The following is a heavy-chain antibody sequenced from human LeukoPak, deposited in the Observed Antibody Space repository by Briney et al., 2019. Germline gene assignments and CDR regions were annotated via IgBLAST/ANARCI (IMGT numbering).Heavy chain of an antibody. CDR1: GFTLTNHG. V-gene: IGHV3-23*01. D-gene: IGHD2-15*01. Sequence: HPGGSLRLSCAVSGFTLTNHGVSWVRQAPGKRLEWVSIITGTGGKYYGDSVKGRFVLSRDNFKNTVYMQMSSLRAEDTATYYCAKDYCRDGNCPFPFLDSWGQGTLVTVSS. CDR3: AKDYCRDGNCPFPFLDS. J-gene: IGHJ4*02. CDR2: ITGTGGK.